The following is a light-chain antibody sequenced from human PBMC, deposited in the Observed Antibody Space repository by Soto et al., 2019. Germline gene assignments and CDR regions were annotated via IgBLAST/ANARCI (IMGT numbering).Light chain of an antibody. V-gene: IGKV3-20*01. J-gene: IGKJ1*01. Sequence: EIVLTQSPGTLSLSPGERATLSCRASQTVSSNYLAWYQQKPGQAPRLLIYGASSRATDIPDRFSGSGSGTDFTLTLSRLEPEDFAVYYCQQYGSSPGTFGQGTKV. CDR3: QQYGSSPGT. CDR1: QTVSSNY. CDR2: GAS.